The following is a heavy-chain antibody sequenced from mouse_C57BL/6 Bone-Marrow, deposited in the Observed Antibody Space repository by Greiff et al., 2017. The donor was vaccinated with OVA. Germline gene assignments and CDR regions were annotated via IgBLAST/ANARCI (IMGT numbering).Heavy chain of an antibody. CDR2: IWRGGST. CDR3: AKTLVTTVVDWYFDV. V-gene: IGHV2-5*01. Sequence: VQGVESGPGLVQPSQSLSITCTVSGFSLPSYGVHWVRQSPGKGLEWLGVIWRGGSTDSNAAFMSRLSITKDTSKSQVFFKMNSLQADDTAIYYCAKTLVTTVVDWYFDVWGTGTTVTVSS. D-gene: IGHD1-1*01. J-gene: IGHJ1*03. CDR1: GFSLPSYG.